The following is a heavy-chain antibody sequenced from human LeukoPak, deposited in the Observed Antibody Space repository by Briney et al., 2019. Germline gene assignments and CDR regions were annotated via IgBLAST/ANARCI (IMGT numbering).Heavy chain of an antibody. CDR2: INPSGGST. Sequence: VKASCKASGYTFTSYYMHWVRQPPGQGLEWMGIINPSGGSTSYAQKFQGRVTMTRDTSTSTVYMELSSLRSEDTAVYYCARKGNIVVVPAARPEAFDIWGKGTLASVSS. CDR3: ARKGNIVVVPAARPEAFDI. V-gene: IGHV1-46*01. J-gene: IGHJ3*02. CDR1: GYTFTSYY. D-gene: IGHD2-2*01.